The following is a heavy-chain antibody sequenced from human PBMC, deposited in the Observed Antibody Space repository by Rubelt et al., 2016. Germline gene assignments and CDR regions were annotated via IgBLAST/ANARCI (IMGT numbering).Heavy chain of an antibody. V-gene: IGHV4-59*01. CDR2: IYYSGST. CDR3: ARVPSSGWDFDY. J-gene: IGHJ4*02. Sequence: QVQLQESGPGLVKPSETLSLTCTVSGGSISSYYWSWIRQPPGKGLEWIGYIYYSGSTNYNPSLKSRVTIAVDTSKNQFSRKLSSVTAADTAVYYCARVPSSGWDFDYWGQGTLVTVSS. CDR1: GGSISSYY. D-gene: IGHD6-19*01.